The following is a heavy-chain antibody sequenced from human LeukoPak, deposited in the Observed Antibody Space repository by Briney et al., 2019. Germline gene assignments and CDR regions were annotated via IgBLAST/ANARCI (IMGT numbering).Heavy chain of an antibody. CDR1: GYTFTSYY. CDR2: INPSGGST. J-gene: IGHJ3*02. Sequence: GASVKVSCKASGYTFTSYYMHWVRQAPGQGLEWMGIINPSGGSTSYAQKFQGRVTMTRDTSTSTVYMELSSLRSEDTAVYYCARVQTTNIPGYSSGWAFDIWGQGTMVTVSS. D-gene: IGHD6-19*01. CDR3: ARVQTTNIPGYSSGWAFDI. V-gene: IGHV1-46*01.